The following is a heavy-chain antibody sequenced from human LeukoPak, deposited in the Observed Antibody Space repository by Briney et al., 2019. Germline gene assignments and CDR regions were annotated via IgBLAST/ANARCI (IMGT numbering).Heavy chain of an antibody. V-gene: IGHV4-4*07. CDR3: ARERSDTAMTYYYYGMDV. D-gene: IGHD5-18*01. CDR1: GGSISTYY. J-gene: IGHJ6*02. CDR2: IYTSGNT. Sequence: NPSETLSLTCTVSGGSISTYYWTWIRQPAGKGLEWIGRIYTSGNTNYNPSLKSRVTISVDTSKNQFSLKLSSVTAADTAVYYCARERSDTAMTYYYYGMDVWGQGTTVTVSS.